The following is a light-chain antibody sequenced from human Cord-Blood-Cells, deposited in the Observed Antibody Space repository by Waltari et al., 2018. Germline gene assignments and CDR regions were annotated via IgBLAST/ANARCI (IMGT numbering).Light chain of an antibody. CDR2: DVS. CDR3: SSYTSSSTV. Sequence: QSALTQPASVSGSPGQSITISCTGTSSDVGGYNYVSWYQQHPGKAPKHMIYDVSNRPSGVSNRFSGSKSGNTASLTISGLQAEDEADYYCSSYTSSSTVFGTGTKVTVL. CDR1: SSDVGGYNY. J-gene: IGLJ1*01. V-gene: IGLV2-14*01.